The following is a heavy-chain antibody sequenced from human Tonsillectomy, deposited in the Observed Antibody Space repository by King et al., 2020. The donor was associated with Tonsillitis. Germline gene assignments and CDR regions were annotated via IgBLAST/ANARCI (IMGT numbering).Heavy chain of an antibody. CDR2: FYNSGST. CDR3: ASLYGDYVWGHYYFDY. V-gene: IGHV4-59*01. D-gene: IGHD4-17*01. Sequence: VQLQESGPGLVKPSETLSLTCSVSGDSISSYSWSWIRQPPGKGLEWIGYFYNSGSTNYNPSLKSRVTISVDTSKNQFSLKLNSVTVADTAVYYCASLYGDYVWGHYYFDYCGQGTLVTVSS. CDR1: GDSISSYS. J-gene: IGHJ4*02.